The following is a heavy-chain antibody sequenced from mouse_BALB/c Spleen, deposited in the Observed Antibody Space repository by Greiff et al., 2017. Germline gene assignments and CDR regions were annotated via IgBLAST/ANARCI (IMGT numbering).Heavy chain of an antibody. Sequence: VQLQESGPGLVAPSQSLSITCTVSGFSLTGYGVNWVRQPPGKGLEWLGMIWGDGSTDYNSALKSRLSISKDNSKSQVFLKMNSLQTDDTARYYCARVYGNYGFDYWGQGTTLTVSS. CDR3: ARVYGNYGFDY. CDR1: GFSLTGYG. J-gene: IGHJ2*01. D-gene: IGHD2-10*02. CDR2: IWGDGST. V-gene: IGHV2-6-7*01.